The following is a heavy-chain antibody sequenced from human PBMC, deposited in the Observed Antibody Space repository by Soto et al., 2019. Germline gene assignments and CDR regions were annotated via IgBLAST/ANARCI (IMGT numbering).Heavy chain of an antibody. CDR1: GYSFTSYW. V-gene: IGHV5-51*01. D-gene: IGHD6-13*01. Sequence: PGESLKISCKGSGYSFTSYWIGWVRQMPGKGLEWMGIIYPGDSDTRYSPSFQGQVTISADKSISTAYLRWSSLKASDTAMYYCASTRSSSPTNYYYGMDVWGQGTTVTVSS. J-gene: IGHJ6*02. CDR3: ASTRSSSPTNYYYGMDV. CDR2: IYPGDSDT.